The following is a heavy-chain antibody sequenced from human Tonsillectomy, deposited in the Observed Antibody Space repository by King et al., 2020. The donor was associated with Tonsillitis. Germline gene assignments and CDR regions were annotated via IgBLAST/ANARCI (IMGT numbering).Heavy chain of an antibody. CDR2: VDPEDGEL. CDR3: ATSRLGSWAHFNF. D-gene: IGHD3-16*01. J-gene: IGHJ4*02. Sequence: QLVQSGAEVKKPGATVKISCKVSGNTFTDHYIHWLQQAPGKRLEWMGLVDPEDGELIFAERFLGGVIIGADTSIETAYMELSSLRSEDTAVYFCATSRLGSWAHFNFWGQGTLVTVSS. CDR1: GNTFTDHY. V-gene: IGHV1-69-2*01.